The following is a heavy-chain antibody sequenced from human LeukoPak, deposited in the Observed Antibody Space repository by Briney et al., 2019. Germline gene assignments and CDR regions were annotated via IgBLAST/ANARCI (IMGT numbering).Heavy chain of an antibody. D-gene: IGHD2-2*01. J-gene: IGHJ4*02. CDR2: INAGNGNT. CDR1: GYTFTSYA. Sequence: ASVKVSCKASGYTFTSYAMHWVRQAPGQRLEWMGWINAGNGNTKYSQKFQGRVTITRDTSASTAYMELSSLRSEDTAVYYCARDSGAVPAVMWRVKESYFDYWGQGTLVTVSS. V-gene: IGHV1-3*01. CDR3: ARDSGAVPAVMWRVKESYFDY.